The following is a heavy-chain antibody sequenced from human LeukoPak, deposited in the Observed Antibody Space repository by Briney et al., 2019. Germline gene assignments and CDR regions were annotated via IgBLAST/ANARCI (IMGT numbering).Heavy chain of an antibody. CDR2: ISSSSVDA. V-gene: IGHV3-23*01. CDR3: ASGTYRLGDY. CDR1: GFSFSTYA. J-gene: IGHJ4*02. D-gene: IGHD3-10*01. Sequence: PGGSLRLSCAASGFSFSTYAMSWVRQAPGKGLEWISGISSSSVDAHYAESVKDRFRVSRDNSKTTLYLQMNSLRAEDTAVYYCASGTYRLGDYWGQGVLVAVSS.